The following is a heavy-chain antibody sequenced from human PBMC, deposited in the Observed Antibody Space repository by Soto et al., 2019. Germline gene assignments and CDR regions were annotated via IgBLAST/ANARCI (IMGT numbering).Heavy chain of an antibody. CDR3: ARGAGVVVVIADAFDI. V-gene: IGHV1-3*01. D-gene: IGHD3-22*01. J-gene: IGHJ3*02. CDR1: GYTFTSYA. CDR2: INAGNGNT. Sequence: ASVKVSCKASGYTFTSYAMHWVRQAPGQRLEWMGWINAGNGNTKYSQKFQGRVTITRDTSASTAYTELSSLRSEDTAVYYCARGAGVVVVIADAFDIWGQGTMVTVSS.